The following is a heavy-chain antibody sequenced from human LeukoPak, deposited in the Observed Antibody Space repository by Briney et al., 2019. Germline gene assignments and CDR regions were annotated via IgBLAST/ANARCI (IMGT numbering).Heavy chain of an antibody. Sequence: ASVKVSCKASGYTFTSYYMHWVRQAPGQGLEWMGIINPSGGSTSYAQKFQGRVTMTRDTSTSTVYMELSSLRSEDTAVYYCARDWGVVVSAADQPYNWFDPWGQGTLVTVSS. V-gene: IGHV1-46*01. CDR3: ARDWGVVVSAADQPYNWFDP. CDR1: GYTFTSYY. D-gene: IGHD2-2*01. CDR2: INPSGGST. J-gene: IGHJ5*02.